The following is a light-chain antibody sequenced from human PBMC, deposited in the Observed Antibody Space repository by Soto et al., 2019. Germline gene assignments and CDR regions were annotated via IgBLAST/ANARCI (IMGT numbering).Light chain of an antibody. J-gene: IGKJ1*01. V-gene: IGKV1-5*03. CDR3: QHYNSYSEA. CDR1: QSISNY. Sequence: DIQMTQSPSSLSASVGDRFTITFLASQSISNYLNWYQQKPGKAPKLLIYKASTLKSGVPSRFSGSGSGTEFTLTISSLQPDDFATYYCQHYNSYSEAFGQGTKVDIK. CDR2: KAS.